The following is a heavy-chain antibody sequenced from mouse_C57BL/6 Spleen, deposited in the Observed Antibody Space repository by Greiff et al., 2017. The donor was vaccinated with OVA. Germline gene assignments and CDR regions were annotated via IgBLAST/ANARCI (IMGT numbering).Heavy chain of an antibody. J-gene: IGHJ4*01. Sequence: EVQLVESGGGLVKPGGSLKLSCAASGFTFSDYGMHWVRQAPEKGLEWVAYISSGSSTIYYADTVKGRFTISRDNAKNTLFLQMTSLRSEYTAMYYCAIGRGTAYAMDYWGQGTSVTVSS. CDR1: GFTFSDYG. CDR2: ISSGSSTI. CDR3: AIGRGTAYAMDY. D-gene: IGHD1-2*01. V-gene: IGHV5-17*01.